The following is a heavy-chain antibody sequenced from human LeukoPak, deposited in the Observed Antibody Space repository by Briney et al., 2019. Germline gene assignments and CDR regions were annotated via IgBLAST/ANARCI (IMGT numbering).Heavy chain of an antibody. CDR3: ARGRRWLQSAGMRNRIYYFDY. Sequence: ASVKVSCKVSGYTLTELSMHWVRQATGQGLEWMGWMNPNSGNTGYAQKFQGRVTMTRNTSISTAYMELSSLRSEDTAVYYCARGRRWLQSAGMRNRIYYFDYWGQGTLVTVSS. V-gene: IGHV1-8*01. CDR2: MNPNSGNT. J-gene: IGHJ4*02. CDR1: GYTLTELS. D-gene: IGHD5-24*01.